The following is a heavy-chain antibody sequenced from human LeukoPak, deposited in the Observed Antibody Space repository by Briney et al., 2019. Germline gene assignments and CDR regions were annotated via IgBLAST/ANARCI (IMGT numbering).Heavy chain of an antibody. J-gene: IGHJ4*02. Sequence: ASVKVSCKASGYTFSGYYMHWVRQAPGQGLEWMGWINPNSGGTNYAQKFQGRVTMTRDTSISTAYMELSRLRSDDTAVYYCARLAYCSGGSCLEMATITDYWGQGTLVTVSS. CDR1: GYTFSGYY. D-gene: IGHD2-15*01. CDR2: INPNSGGT. CDR3: ARLAYCSGGSCLEMATITDY. V-gene: IGHV1-2*02.